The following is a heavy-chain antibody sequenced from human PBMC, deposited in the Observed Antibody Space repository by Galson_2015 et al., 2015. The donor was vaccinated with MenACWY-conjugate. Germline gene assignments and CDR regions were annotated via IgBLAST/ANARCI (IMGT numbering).Heavy chain of an antibody. V-gene: IGHV2-5*02. CDR2: IYWDDDR. CDR1: GFSLTTRGVG. J-gene: IGHJ3*01. Sequence: PALVKPTQTLTLTCTFSGFSLTTRGVGVGWIRQPPGKALEWLALIYWDDDRRYSPSLRTRLAITKDTSRNQVVFTMANMDPVDTATYYCVHIVITYGGLSGDDALDVWGLGTVV. D-gene: IGHD3-16*01. CDR3: VHIVITYGGLSGDDALDV.